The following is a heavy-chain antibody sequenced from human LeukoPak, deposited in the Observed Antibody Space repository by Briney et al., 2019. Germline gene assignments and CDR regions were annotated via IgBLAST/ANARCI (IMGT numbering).Heavy chain of an antibody. V-gene: IGHV3-11*01. CDR1: GFTFSDYY. CDR2: ISSSGSTI. J-gene: IGHJ3*02. D-gene: IGHD3-22*01. Sequence: GGSLRLSCAASGFTFSDYYMSWLRQAPGKGLEWVSYISSSGSTIYYADSVKGRFTISRDNAKNSLYLQMNSLRAEDTAVYYCARATVKDAFDIWGQGTMVTVSS. CDR3: ARATVKDAFDI.